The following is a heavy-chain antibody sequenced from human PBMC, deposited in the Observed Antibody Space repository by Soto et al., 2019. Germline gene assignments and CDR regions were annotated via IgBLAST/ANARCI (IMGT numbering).Heavy chain of an antibody. CDR2: IYAGGTT. D-gene: IGHD2-2*01. V-gene: IGHV3-66*01. CDR1: GFTVSRNY. J-gene: IGHJ4*02. Sequence: EVQLVESGGGLVQPGGSLRLSCAGSGFTVSRNYMTWLRQTPGKGLEWVSVIYAGGTTYYADSVKGRFMISRDISSNTLSRQMDNLRVEDTAVYYCGRGLHSESMYLSLAAYWGQGIVVAVSS. CDR3: GRGLHSESMYLSLAAY.